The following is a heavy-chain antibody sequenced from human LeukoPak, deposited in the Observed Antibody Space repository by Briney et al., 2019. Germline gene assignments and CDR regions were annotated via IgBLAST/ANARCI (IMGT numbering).Heavy chain of an antibody. CDR3: AREYGGFGELVAFDI. Sequence: PSETLSLTCTVSGGSISSYYWSWIRQPPGKGLEWIGYIYYSGSTNYNPSPKSRVTISVDTSKNQFSLKLSSVTAADTAVYYCAREYGGFGELVAFDIWGQGTMVTVSS. J-gene: IGHJ3*02. V-gene: IGHV4-59*01. CDR2: IYYSGST. CDR1: GGSISSYY. D-gene: IGHD3-10*01.